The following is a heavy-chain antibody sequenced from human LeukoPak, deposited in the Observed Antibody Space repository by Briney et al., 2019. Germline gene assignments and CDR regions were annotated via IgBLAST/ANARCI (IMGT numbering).Heavy chain of an antibody. CDR2: MYSRGGT. D-gene: IGHD6-13*01. V-gene: IGHV4-61*02. CDR1: GGSFSSGSYY. J-gene: IGHJ4*02. Sequence: SETLSLTCSVSGGSFSSGSYYWSWIRKPAGKGLEWVGRMYSRGGTDYNASLKSRLTISVDTSKNQFSLKLSSVTAADTAVYYCARDRIAEIDYWGQGTLVTVSS. CDR3: ARDRIAEIDY.